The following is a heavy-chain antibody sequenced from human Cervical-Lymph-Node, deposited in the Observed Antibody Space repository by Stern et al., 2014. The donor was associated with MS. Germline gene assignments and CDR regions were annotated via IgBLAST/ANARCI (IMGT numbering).Heavy chain of an antibody. J-gene: IGHJ4*02. CDR1: GFSFSRYA. Sequence: VQLLESGGGVVQPGRSLRLSCAASGFSFSRYAMHWVRQAPGKGLAWVARIWYDGSNPSYAVSGPGRFTISRDNCKNTLYLQMNSLRAEDTAVYYCASAYSSSHYYFDYWGQGTLVTVSS. V-gene: IGHV3-33*01. CDR2: IWYDGSNP. CDR3: ASAYSSSHYYFDY. D-gene: IGHD6-13*01.